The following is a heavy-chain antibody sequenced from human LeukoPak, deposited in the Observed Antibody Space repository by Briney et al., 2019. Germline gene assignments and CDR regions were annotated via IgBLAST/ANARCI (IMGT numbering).Heavy chain of an antibody. CDR3: ARAVTGYYSNYYYYYMDV. Sequence: EASVKVSCKASGYRFNDDYIHWVRQAPGQGLEWMGWINPKTSGTNYAQKFQGRVTMTRNTSISTAYMELSSLRSEDTAVYYCARAVTGYYSNYYYYYMDVWGKGTTVTVSS. CDR2: INPKTSGT. CDR1: GYRFNDDY. V-gene: IGHV1-2*02. D-gene: IGHD3-9*01. J-gene: IGHJ6*03.